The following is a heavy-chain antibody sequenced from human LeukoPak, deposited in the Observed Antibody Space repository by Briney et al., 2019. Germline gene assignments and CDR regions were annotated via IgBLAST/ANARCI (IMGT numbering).Heavy chain of an antibody. J-gene: IGHJ4*02. Sequence: PGGSLRPSCAVSGFTFSSYWMSWVRQAPGKGLEWVANIKEDGSEKYYVDSVKGRFTISRDNAKNSLYLQMNSLRAEDTAVYYCGVGGYSHGYDYWGQGTLVTVSS. V-gene: IGHV3-7*01. CDR1: GFTFSSYW. CDR3: GVGGYSHGYDY. CDR2: IKEDGSEK. D-gene: IGHD5-18*01.